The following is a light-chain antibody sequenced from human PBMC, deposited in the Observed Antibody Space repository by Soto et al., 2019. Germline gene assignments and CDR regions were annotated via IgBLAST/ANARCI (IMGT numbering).Light chain of an antibody. CDR1: QSVSSN. V-gene: IGKV3-15*01. CDR3: QHYNNWTRK. Sequence: EIVMTQSPSTLSVSPGERATLSCRASQSVSSNLAWYQQKPGQAPRLLIYGASTRATGIPARFSGSGSGTEFTLTISSLQSEDFAVYYCQHYNNWTRKFGKGTKVEIK. CDR2: GAS. J-gene: IGKJ1*01.